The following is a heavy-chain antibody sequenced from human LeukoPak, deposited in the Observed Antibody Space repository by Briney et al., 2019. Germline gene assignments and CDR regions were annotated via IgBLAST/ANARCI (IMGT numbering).Heavy chain of an antibody. D-gene: IGHD1-26*01. V-gene: IGHV3-23*01. CDR3: AKNLGRYRKNSFDS. CDR2: ISGSGGGT. Sequence: PGGSLRLSCAASGFTFNSYAMSWVRQAPEKGLEWVATISGSGGGTYYADSVKGRFTISRDDSKNTLYLQMNSLRAEDTAVYYCAKNLGRYRKNSFDSWGQGTLGTVS. J-gene: IGHJ4*02. CDR1: GFTFNSYA.